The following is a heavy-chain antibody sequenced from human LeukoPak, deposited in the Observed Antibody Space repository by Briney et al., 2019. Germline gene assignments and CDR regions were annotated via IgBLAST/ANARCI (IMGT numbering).Heavy chain of an antibody. Sequence: MASETLSLTGTVSGGSISSGDYYWSWIRQPPGKGLEWLGYIYYSGSTYYNPSLKSRVTISVDTSKNQFSLKLSSVTAADTAVYYCARGCSSTSCPRYYYYGMDVWGQGTTVTVSS. CDR1: GGSISSGDYY. D-gene: IGHD2-2*01. CDR3: ARGCSSTSCPRYYYYGMDV. CDR2: IYYSGST. V-gene: IGHV4-30-4*01. J-gene: IGHJ6*02.